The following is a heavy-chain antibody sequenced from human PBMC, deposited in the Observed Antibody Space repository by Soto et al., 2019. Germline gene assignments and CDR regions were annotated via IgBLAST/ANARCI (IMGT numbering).Heavy chain of an antibody. J-gene: IGHJ4*02. V-gene: IGHV1-3*01. CDR3: ARGQHDVWTGDYGTTFFDY. CDR1: GYTFTSYA. D-gene: IGHD3-3*01. Sequence: ASVKVSCKASGYTFTSYAMHWVRQAPGQRLEWMGWINAGNGNTKYSQKFQGRVTITRDTSASTAYMELSSLRSEDTAVYYCARGQHDVWTGDYGTTFFDYWGQGTLVT. CDR2: INAGNGNT.